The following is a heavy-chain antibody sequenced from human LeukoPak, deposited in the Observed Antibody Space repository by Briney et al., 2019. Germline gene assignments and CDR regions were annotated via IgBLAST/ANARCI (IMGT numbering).Heavy chain of an antibody. CDR3: TTAMTHVFDY. J-gene: IGHJ4*02. V-gene: IGHV3-15*01. D-gene: IGHD2-2*01. Sequence: GGSLRLSCAASGFTFNNAWMSWVRQAPGKGLEWVGRIKSITDGGTTDYAAPVKGRFTISRDDSKNTLYLQMNSLKTEDTAVYYCTTAMTHVFDYWGQGTLVTVSS. CDR1: GFTFNNAW. CDR2: IKSITDGGTT.